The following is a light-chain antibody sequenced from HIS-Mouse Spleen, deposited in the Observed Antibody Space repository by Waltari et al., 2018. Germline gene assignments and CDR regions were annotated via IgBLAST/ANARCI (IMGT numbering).Light chain of an antibody. CDR2: EGS. Sequence: QSALTQPASVSGSPGQSITIPCTGTSSDVGGYHYVPCYQQHPGKAPKLMIYEGSKRPSGVSNRFSGSKSGNTASLTISGLQAEDEADYYCCSYAGSSTDVVFGGGTKLTVL. J-gene: IGLJ2*01. V-gene: IGLV2-23*01. CDR3: CSYAGSSTDVV. CDR1: SSDVGGYHY.